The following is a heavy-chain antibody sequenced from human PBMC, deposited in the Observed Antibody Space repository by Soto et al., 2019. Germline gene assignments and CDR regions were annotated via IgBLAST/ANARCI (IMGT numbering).Heavy chain of an antibody. Sequence: QVQLQQWGAGLLKPSETLSLTCAVYGGSFSGYYWSWIRQPPGKGLEWIGEINHSGSTNYNPSLKSRVTISVDTAKNQFSLKLSSVTAADTAVYYCARGRNYYYGSGSYPFDPWGQGTLVPVSS. J-gene: IGHJ5*02. V-gene: IGHV4-34*01. CDR2: INHSGST. CDR3: ARGRNYYYGSGSYPFDP. CDR1: GGSFSGYY. D-gene: IGHD3-10*01.